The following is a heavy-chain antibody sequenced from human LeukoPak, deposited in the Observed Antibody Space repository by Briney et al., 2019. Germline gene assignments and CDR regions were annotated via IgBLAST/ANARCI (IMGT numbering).Heavy chain of an antibody. V-gene: IGHV4-59*01. Sequence: PSETLSLTCTVSGGSISSYYWSWIRQPPGKGLEWIGYIFHTGSTHYNPSLRSRVTISVDTSKNQFSLKLSAATAADTAVYYCARDVGYDYVWGSYHYFDYWGQGTLVTVSS. CDR2: IFHTGST. J-gene: IGHJ4*02. D-gene: IGHD3-16*02. CDR1: GGSISSYY. CDR3: ARDVGYDYVWGSYHYFDY.